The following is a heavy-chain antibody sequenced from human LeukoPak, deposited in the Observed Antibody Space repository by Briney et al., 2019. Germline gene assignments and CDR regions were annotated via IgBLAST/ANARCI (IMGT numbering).Heavy chain of an antibody. CDR1: GYTFTGYY. CDR3: ATGAGYSSGWYARGGGFDP. Sequence: ASVKVSCKASGYTFTGYYMHWVRQAPGKGLGWMGGFDPEDGETIYEQKFQGRVTMTEDTSTDTAYMELSSLRSEDTAVYYCATGAGYSSGWYARGGGFDPWGQGTLVTVSS. J-gene: IGHJ5*02. CDR2: FDPEDGET. V-gene: IGHV1-24*01. D-gene: IGHD6-19*01.